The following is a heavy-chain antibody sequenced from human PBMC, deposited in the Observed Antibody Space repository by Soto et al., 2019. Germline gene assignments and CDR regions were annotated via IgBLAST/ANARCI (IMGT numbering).Heavy chain of an antibody. V-gene: IGHV4-59*08. Sequence: SETLSLTCTVSGDSMRSYYWGWVRQPPGKGLEWIGSIYYSGSTNYSPSLRSRVTISVDLSKNQFSLMVNSVTASDTAVYYCARRPLDSLGAFDIWGQGTLVTVSS. CDR2: IYYSGST. J-gene: IGHJ3*02. CDR3: ARRPLDSLGAFDI. D-gene: IGHD4-4*01. CDR1: GDSMRSYY.